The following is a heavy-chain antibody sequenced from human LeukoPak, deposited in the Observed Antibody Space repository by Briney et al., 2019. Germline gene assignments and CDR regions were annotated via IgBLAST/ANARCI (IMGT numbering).Heavy chain of an antibody. Sequence: TSETLSLTCTVSGGSISSYYWSWIRQPPGKGLEWIGYIYYSGSTNYNPSLKSRVTISVDTSKNQFSLKLSSVTAADTAVYYCARLSRGPNPDYWGQGTLVTVSS. J-gene: IGHJ4*02. CDR3: ARLSRGPNPDY. V-gene: IGHV4-59*08. CDR1: GGSISSYY. D-gene: IGHD5-12*01. CDR2: IYYSGST.